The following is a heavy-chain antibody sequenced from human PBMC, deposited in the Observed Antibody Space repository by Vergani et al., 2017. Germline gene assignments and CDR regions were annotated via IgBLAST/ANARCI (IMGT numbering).Heavy chain of an antibody. Sequence: EVQLVESGGGLVQPGGSLSLSCAASGFTFSSYSMNWVRQAPGKGLEWVSYISSSSSTTYYADSVKGRFTISRDNAKNSLYLQMNSLRDEDTAVYYCARVGGITIFGVVPPAYWGQGTLVTVSS. J-gene: IGHJ4*02. D-gene: IGHD3-3*01. V-gene: IGHV3-48*02. CDR2: ISSSSSTT. CDR3: ARVGGITIFGVVPPAY. CDR1: GFTFSSYS.